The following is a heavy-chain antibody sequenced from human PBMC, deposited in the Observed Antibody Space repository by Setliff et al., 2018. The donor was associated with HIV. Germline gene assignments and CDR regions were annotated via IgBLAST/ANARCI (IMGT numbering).Heavy chain of an antibody. CDR1: GGSFTGYF. J-gene: IGHJ4*02. CDR3: ARLSGGMVPNY. D-gene: IGHD3-10*01. V-gene: IGHV4-34*01. Sequence: PSETLSLTCAVYGGSFTGYFWSWIRQSPGKGLEWIGEIYHSEYTNYNPSLKSRVTISVDPSKNQILLRLSSVTAADTAVYYCARLSGGMVPNYWGQGTLVTVSS. CDR2: IYHSEYT.